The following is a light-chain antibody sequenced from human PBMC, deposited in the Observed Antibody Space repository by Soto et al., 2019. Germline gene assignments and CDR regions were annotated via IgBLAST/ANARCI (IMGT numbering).Light chain of an antibody. CDR3: QQRHMWPIT. Sequence: EIVLTQSPGTLSLSPGERATLSCRASQSVYNNYIAWYQQKPGQAPRTVIYGASIRATGIPDRFSGSGSGTDFSLTISSLEPEDSAVYYCQQRHMWPITFGQGTRLEIK. J-gene: IGKJ5*01. CDR1: QSVYNNY. V-gene: IGKV3D-20*02. CDR2: GAS.